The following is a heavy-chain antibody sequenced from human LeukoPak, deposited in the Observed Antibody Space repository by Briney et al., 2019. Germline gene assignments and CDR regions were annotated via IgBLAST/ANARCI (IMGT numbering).Heavy chain of an antibody. CDR1: GFTVSSNY. CDR2: IYSGGST. D-gene: IGHD3-10*01. Sequence: GGSLRLSCAASGFTVSSNYMSWVRQAPGKGLEWVSVIYSGGSTYYADSVKGRFTISRDNSKNTLYLQMNSLRAEDTAVYYCARSPPYYGSGTYTWDYWGQGTLVTVSS. CDR3: ARSPPYYGSGTYTWDY. V-gene: IGHV3-53*01. J-gene: IGHJ4*02.